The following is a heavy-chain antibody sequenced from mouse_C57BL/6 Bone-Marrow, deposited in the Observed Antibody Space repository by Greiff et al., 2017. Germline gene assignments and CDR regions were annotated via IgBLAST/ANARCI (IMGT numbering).Heavy chain of an antibody. CDR2: ISSGSSTI. CDR3: ARRLRYAMDY. Sequence: EVMLVESGGGLVKPGGSLKLSCAASGFTFSDYGMHWVSQAPEKGLEWVAYISSGSSTIYYAYTVKGRFTISRDKAKNTLFLQMTSLTSEDTAMYYGARRLRYAMDYWGQGTSVTVSS. V-gene: IGHV5-17*01. CDR1: GFTFSDYG. D-gene: IGHD2-2*01. J-gene: IGHJ4*01.